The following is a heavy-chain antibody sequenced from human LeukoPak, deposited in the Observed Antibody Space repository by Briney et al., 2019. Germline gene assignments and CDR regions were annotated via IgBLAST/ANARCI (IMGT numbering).Heavy chain of an antibody. D-gene: IGHD2-2*01. Sequence: ASVKVSCKASGYTFTSYYMHWVRQAPGQGLEWMGIINPSGGSTSYAQKFQGRVTMTRDMSTSTVYMELSSLRSEDTAVYYCAREGVPAALDYWGQGTLVTVSS. V-gene: IGHV1-46*01. CDR2: INPSGGST. CDR3: AREGVPAALDY. J-gene: IGHJ4*02. CDR1: GYTFTSYY.